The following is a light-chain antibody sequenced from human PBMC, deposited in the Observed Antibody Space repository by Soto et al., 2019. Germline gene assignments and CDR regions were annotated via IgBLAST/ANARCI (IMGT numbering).Light chain of an antibody. CDR2: KAS. Sequence: DIQLTQSPSTLSASVGDRVTITCRASQSINGWLAWYQQKPGQAPNLLIYKASTLESGVPSRFSGSGSGTEFTITVSSLQPDDFATYYCHQYHNFPRTFGQGTKVEI. CDR1: QSINGW. J-gene: IGKJ1*01. V-gene: IGKV1-5*03. CDR3: HQYHNFPRT.